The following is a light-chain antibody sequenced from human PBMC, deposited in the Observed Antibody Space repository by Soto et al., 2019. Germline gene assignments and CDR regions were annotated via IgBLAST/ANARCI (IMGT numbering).Light chain of an antibody. J-gene: IGKJ3*01. CDR2: AAS. CDR3: QRLNSYPLT. CDR1: QDISSY. Sequence: DIQLTQSPSFLSASVGDRVTITCRASQDISSYLAWYQQKPGKAPQLLIYAASTLQSGVPSRFSGSGSGTDFTLTISSLQPEDFATYYCQRLNSYPLTFGPGTKVDIK. V-gene: IGKV1-9*01.